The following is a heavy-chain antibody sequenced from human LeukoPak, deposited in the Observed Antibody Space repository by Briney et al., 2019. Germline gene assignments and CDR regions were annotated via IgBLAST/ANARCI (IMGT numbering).Heavy chain of an antibody. CDR2: IYYSGST. Sequence: SETLTLTCTVSGGSISSSYWSWIRQPPGKGLEWIGHIYYSGSTNFNPSLKSRVTLSLDTSKNQFSLKLISLTAADTAVYYCARRAGKYYFHGMHVWGQGTTVTVSS. CDR3: ARRAGKYYFHGMHV. CDR1: GGSISSSY. J-gene: IGHJ6*02. V-gene: IGHV4-59*01.